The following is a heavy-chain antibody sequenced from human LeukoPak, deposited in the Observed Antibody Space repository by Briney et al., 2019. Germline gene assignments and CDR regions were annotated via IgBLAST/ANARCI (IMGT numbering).Heavy chain of an antibody. J-gene: IGHJ4*02. CDR1: GFTFSSYS. CDR3: ARVNRAYYMYYFDY. CDR2: ISSSSSYI. V-gene: IGHV3-21*01. Sequence: GGSLRLSCAASGFTFSSYSMNWVRQAPGKGLEWVSSISSSSSYIYYADSVKGRFTISRDNAKNSLYLQMNSLRAEDTAVYYCARVNRAYYMYYFDYWGQGTLVTVSS. D-gene: IGHD3-22*01.